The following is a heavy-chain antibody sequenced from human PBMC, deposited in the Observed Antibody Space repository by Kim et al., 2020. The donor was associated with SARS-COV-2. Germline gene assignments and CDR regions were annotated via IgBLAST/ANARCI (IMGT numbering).Heavy chain of an antibody. J-gene: IGHJ4*02. Sequence: GGSLRLSCAASGFTFSDYYMSWIRQAPGKGLEWVSYISSSGSTTYYADSVKGRFTISRDNAKNSLYLQMNSLRAEDTAVYYCATSEYYYGSGIWPKIDYWGQGTLVTVSS. CDR1: GFTFSDYY. CDR2: ISSSGSTT. CDR3: ATSEYYYGSGIWPKIDY. V-gene: IGHV3-11*01. D-gene: IGHD3-10*01.